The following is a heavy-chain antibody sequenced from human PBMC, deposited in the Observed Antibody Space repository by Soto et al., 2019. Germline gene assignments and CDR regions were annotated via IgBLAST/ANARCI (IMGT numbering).Heavy chain of an antibody. CDR3: ARDLAVGLVDY. J-gene: IGHJ4*02. D-gene: IGHD6-19*01. V-gene: IGHV1-18*01. CDR1: GYTFTSYG. Sequence: QVQLVQSGAEVKKPGASVKVSCKASGYTFTSYGISWVRQAPGQGLEWMGWISAYNGNIKYAQKLQGRXTXTXDTSTSTAYMELRSLRSDDTAVYYCARDLAVGLVDYWGQGTLVTVSS. CDR2: ISAYNGNI.